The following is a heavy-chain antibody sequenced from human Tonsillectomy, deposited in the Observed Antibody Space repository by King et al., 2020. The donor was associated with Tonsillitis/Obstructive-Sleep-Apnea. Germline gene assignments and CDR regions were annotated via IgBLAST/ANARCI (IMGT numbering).Heavy chain of an antibody. J-gene: IGHJ4*02. CDR2: IYYSGST. CDR1: GGSISSSGYY. D-gene: IGHD3-3*01. Sequence: MQLQESGPGLVKPSETLSLTCTVSGGSISSSGYYWGWIRQPPGKWLEWIGSIYYSGSTYYNPSLKSRVTISVDTSKNQFSLKLSSVTAADTAVYYCARRSGYYTHNFDYWGQGTLVTVSS. CDR3: ARRSGYYTHNFDY. V-gene: IGHV4-39*01.